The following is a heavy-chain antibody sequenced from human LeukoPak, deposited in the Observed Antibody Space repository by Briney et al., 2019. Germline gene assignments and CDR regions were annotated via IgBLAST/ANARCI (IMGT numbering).Heavy chain of an antibody. CDR2: IYYSGST. Sequence: SETLSLTCTVSGGSISSYYWSWVRQRPGKGLEGVGYIYYSGSTNYTPSLTSRVTISVDTSKNQFSLKLSSVTAADTAVYYCARESNLFGVADDAFDIWGQGTMVTVSS. CDR1: GGSISSYY. J-gene: IGHJ3*02. V-gene: IGHV4-59*01. D-gene: IGHD3-3*01. CDR3: ARESNLFGVADDAFDI.